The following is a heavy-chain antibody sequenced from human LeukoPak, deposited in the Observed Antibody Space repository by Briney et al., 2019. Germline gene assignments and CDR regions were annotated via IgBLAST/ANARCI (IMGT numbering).Heavy chain of an antibody. D-gene: IGHD3-22*01. CDR1: GGSISSSSYY. Sequence: SETLSLTCTVSGGSISSSSYYWGWIRQPPGKGLEWIGSIYYSGSTYYNPSLKSRVTISVDTSKNQFSLKLSSVTAADTAVYYCARGGYDSSGPQRLEYFDYWGQGTLVTVSS. CDR2: IYYSGST. CDR3: ARGGYDSSGPQRLEYFDY. J-gene: IGHJ4*02. V-gene: IGHV4-39*01.